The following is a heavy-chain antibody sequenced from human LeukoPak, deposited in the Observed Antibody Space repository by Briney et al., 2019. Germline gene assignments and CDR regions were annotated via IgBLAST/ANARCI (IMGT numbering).Heavy chain of an antibody. CDR3: ARPGAGIAARAGGAFDI. Sequence: GGSLRPSFAAPGFPVRRHYMNWVRQAPGKGPEWVSVFYSGGSTYYADSVKGRFTISRDNAKNSLYLQMNSLRAEDTAVYYCARPGAGIAARAGGAFDIWGQGTMVTVSS. V-gene: IGHV3-53*01. D-gene: IGHD6-6*01. CDR2: FYSGGST. CDR1: GFPVRRHY. J-gene: IGHJ3*02.